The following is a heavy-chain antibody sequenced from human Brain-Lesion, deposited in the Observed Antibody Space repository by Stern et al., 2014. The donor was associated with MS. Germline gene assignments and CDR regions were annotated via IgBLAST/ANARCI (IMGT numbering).Heavy chain of an antibody. CDR1: GYTLTELS. J-gene: IGHJ4*02. D-gene: IGHD1-26*01. V-gene: IGHV1-24*01. Sequence: QVQLVESEAEVKKPGASVKVSCKVSGYTLTELSMHWVRQAPRKGLEWMGGFDPEDGETIYAQKSQGRVTMTEDPSTDTAYMELSSLRSEDTAVYYCATLSPGAGGNYYRHFDYWGQGTLVTVSS. CDR3: ATLSPGAGGNYYRHFDY. CDR2: FDPEDGET.